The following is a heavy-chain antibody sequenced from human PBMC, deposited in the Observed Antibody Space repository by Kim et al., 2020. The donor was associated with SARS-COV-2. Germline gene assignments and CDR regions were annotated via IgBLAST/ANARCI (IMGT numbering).Heavy chain of an antibody. CDR2: IYYSGST. V-gene: IGHV4-31*03. Sequence: SETLSLTCTVSGGSISSGGYYWSWIRQHPGKGLEWIGYIYYSGSTYYNPSLKSRVTISVDTSKNQFSLKLSSVTAADTAVYYCARXXLXXXVPXXXXYXYXXXVWGXGTXXXVSS. J-gene: IGHJ6*04. CDR3: ARXXLXXXVPXXXXYXYXXXV. CDR1: GGSISSGGYY.